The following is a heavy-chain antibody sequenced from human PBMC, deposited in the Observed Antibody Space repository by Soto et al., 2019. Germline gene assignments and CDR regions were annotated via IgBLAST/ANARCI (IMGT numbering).Heavy chain of an antibody. D-gene: IGHD1-26*01. CDR1: GFTFGNYW. Sequence: GGSLRLSCAASGFTFGNYWMYWARQAPGKGLEWVSRIRSDGRITTYADSVKGRFTISRDVAKNTLYLQMDSLRAEDTAIYYCARGRGSFYLDFWGQGALVSVTS. CDR2: IRSDGRIT. J-gene: IGHJ4*02. V-gene: IGHV3-74*01. CDR3: ARGRGSFYLDF.